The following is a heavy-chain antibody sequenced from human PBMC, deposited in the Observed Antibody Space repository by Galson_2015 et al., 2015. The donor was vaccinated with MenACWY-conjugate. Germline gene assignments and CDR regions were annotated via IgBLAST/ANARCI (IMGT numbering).Heavy chain of an antibody. CDR1: GYSLSDLS. J-gene: IGHJ6*03. D-gene: IGHD2-15*01. V-gene: IGHV1-24*01. CDR3: ATDWGHCSVSTCYVRYHYMDV. CDR2: FDPEDGKR. Sequence: SVKVSCKVSGYSLSDLSMYWVRQARGKGLEWMGGFDPEDGKRVYAEKFQGRINMTEDTSTDTAYMEVSRLRSDDTAVYYCATDWGHCSVSTCYVRYHYMDVWCKGTTVTVSS.